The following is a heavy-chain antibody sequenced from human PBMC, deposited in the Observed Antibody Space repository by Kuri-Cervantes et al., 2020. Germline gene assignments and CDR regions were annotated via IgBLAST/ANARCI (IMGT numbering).Heavy chain of an antibody. Sequence: ASVKVSCKASGYTFTSYDIIWVRQATGQGLEWMGWMKPTSASSGYAQKFQGRVTMTRNTSISTAYMELSSLRSEDTAVYYCATCTVRGVPGYYYYGMDVWGQGTTVTVSS. CDR2: MKPTSASS. CDR3: ATCTVRGVPGYYYYGMDV. V-gene: IGHV1-8*01. J-gene: IGHJ6*02. D-gene: IGHD3-10*01. CDR1: GYTFTSYD.